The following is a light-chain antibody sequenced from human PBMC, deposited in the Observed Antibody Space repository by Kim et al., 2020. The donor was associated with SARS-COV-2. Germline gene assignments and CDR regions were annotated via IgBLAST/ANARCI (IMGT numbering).Light chain of an antibody. CDR1: QDIGSA. Sequence: GDRVTITCRASQDIGSALAWYQQKPGKAPKLLIYDASSLDGGVPSRFTGSGSGTDFTLTISSLQPEDFATYYCQQFINYPRTFGQGTKV. CDR3: QQFINYPRT. J-gene: IGKJ1*01. CDR2: DAS. V-gene: IGKV1D-13*01.